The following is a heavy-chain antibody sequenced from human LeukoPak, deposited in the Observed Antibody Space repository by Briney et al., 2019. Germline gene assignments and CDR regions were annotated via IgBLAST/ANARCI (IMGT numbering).Heavy chain of an antibody. D-gene: IGHD5-12*01. CDR3: ARQGYDDLYYYYYMDV. CDR1: GGSISSYY. J-gene: IGHJ6*03. CDR2: IYYSGST. Sequence: SETLSLTCTVSGGSISSYYWSWIRQPPGKGLEWIGYIYYSGSTNYNPSLKSRVTISVDTSKNQFSLKLSSVTAADTAVYYCARQGYDDLYYYYYMDVWGKGTTVTVSS. V-gene: IGHV4-59*08.